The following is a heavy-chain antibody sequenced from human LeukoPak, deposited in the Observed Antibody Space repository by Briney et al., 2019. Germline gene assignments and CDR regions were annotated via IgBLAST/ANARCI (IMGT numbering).Heavy chain of an antibody. J-gene: IGHJ3*02. Sequence: GASVKVSCKASGYTFTGYYMHWVRQAPGQGLEWMGGIIPIFGTANYAQKFQGRVTITRDTSASTAYMELSSLRSEDTAVYYCARRFDTARYSDAFDIWGQGTMVTVSS. CDR1: GYTFTGYY. CDR3: ARRFDTARYSDAFDI. CDR2: IIPIFGTA. D-gene: IGHD3-9*01. V-gene: IGHV1-69*05.